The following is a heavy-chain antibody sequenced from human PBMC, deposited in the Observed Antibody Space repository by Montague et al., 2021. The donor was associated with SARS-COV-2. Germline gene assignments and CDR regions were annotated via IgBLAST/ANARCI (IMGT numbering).Heavy chain of an antibody. J-gene: IGHJ3*01. CDR3: ASGSFGMGAFDL. CDR1: GGSISSCY. V-gene: IGHV4-4*07. D-gene: IGHD3-10*01. Sequence: SETLSLTCTVSGGSISSCYWCWIRQPARQGLEWIGLMYTSGSTNYNPSLKRRVTMSLDTSKNQFSLTLRSVTAADAAVYYCASGSFGMGAFDLWGQGTMVTVSS. CDR2: MYTSGST.